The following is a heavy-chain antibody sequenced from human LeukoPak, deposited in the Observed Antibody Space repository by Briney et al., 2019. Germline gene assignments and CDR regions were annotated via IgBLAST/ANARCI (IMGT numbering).Heavy chain of an antibody. CDR3: ARHFQPMVRGVITPY. J-gene: IGHJ4*02. CDR2: IYHSGST. Sequence: SETLSLTCTVSGYSISSGYYWGWIRQPPGKGLEWIGSIYHSGSTYYNPSLKSRVTISVDTSKNQFSLKLSSVTAADTAEYYCARHFQPMVRGVITPYWGQGTLVTVSS. CDR1: GYSISSGYY. D-gene: IGHD3-10*01. V-gene: IGHV4-38-2*02.